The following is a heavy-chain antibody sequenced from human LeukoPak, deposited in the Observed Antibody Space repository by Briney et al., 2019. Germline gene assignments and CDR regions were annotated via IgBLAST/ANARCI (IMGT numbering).Heavy chain of an antibody. V-gene: IGHV4-30-4*01. J-gene: IGHJ6*02. CDR1: GGSISSGDYY. D-gene: IGHD3-10*01. Sequence: KPSQTLSLTCTVSGGSISSGDYYWSWIRQPPGKGLEWIGYIYYSGSTYYNPSLKSRVTISLDTSKNHFSLKLSSVTAADTAVYYCARASDGSGGYGMDVWGQGTTVTVSS. CDR3: ARASDGSGGYGMDV. CDR2: IYYSGST.